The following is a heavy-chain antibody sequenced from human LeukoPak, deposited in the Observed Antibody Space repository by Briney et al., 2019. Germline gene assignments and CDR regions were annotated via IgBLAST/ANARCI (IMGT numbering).Heavy chain of an antibody. D-gene: IGHD5-12*01. CDR2: IYSDGST. J-gene: IGHJ4*02. V-gene: IGHV3-66*01. CDR1: GFTVSSSY. Sequence: GGSLRLSCATSGFTVSSSYLSWVRQAPGKGLEWVSVIYSDGSTYYADSVKGRFTISRDNSKNTLFLQMNSLRAEDTAVYYCARWVVATMFDYWGPGTLVTASS. CDR3: ARWVVATMFDY.